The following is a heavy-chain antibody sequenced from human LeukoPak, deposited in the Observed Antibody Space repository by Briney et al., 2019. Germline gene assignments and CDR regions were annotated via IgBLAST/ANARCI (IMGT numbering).Heavy chain of an antibody. CDR2: ISAYNGNT. J-gene: IGHJ4*02. D-gene: IGHD3-3*01. V-gene: IGHV1-18*01. Sequence: ASVKVSCKASGGTFSSYAISWVRQAPGQGLEWMGWISAYNGNTNYAQKLQGRVTMTTDTSTSTAYMELRSLRSDDTAVYYCARFLEWLFHFDYWGQGTLVTVSS. CDR3: ARFLEWLFHFDY. CDR1: GGTFSSYA.